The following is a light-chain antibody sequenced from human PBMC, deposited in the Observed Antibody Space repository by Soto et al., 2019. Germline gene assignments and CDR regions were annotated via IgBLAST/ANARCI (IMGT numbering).Light chain of an antibody. CDR2: DVN. CDR3: SPYTSSSTYV. Sequence: QSVLTQPPSVSGSPGQSVAISCTGTSSDVGNSNGVSWYHQPPGTAPKLMIYDVNNRPSGVPDRFSGSKSGNTASLTISGLQAEDEGDYYCSPYTSSSTYVFGTGTKVTV. CDR1: SSDVGNSNG. J-gene: IGLJ1*01. V-gene: IGLV2-18*02.